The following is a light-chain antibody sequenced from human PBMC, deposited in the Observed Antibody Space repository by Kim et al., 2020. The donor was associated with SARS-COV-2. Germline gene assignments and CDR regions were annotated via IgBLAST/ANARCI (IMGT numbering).Light chain of an antibody. J-gene: IGLJ3*02. CDR2: RNN. Sequence: GPRLTIPLSGRDPSTVSTSLYWYTQLPGTAPKHLIYRNNRRPSGVPDRFSGSKSGTSASLAISGLRSEDEAEYYCAAWDDSLSGWVFGGGTQLTVL. V-gene: IGLV1-47*01. CDR3: AAWDDSLSGWV. CDR1: DPSTVSTS.